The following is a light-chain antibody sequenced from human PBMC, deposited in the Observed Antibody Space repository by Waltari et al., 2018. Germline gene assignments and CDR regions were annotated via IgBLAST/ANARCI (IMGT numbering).Light chain of an antibody. J-gene: IGLJ2*01. CDR1: KLGDKY. V-gene: IGLV3-1*01. CDR2: QDS. CDR3: QAWDSSTVV. Sequence: SYELTQPPSVSVSPGQTASITCSGDKLGDKYACWYQQTPGQSPVLAIYQDSKRPSGIPERFSGSNSGNTATLTISGTQAIDEADYDCQAWDSSTVVFGGGTKLTVL.